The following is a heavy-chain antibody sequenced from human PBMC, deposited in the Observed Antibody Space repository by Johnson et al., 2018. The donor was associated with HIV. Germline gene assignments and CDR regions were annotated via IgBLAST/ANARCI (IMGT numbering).Heavy chain of an antibody. CDR2: INWNGGTT. V-gene: IGHV3-20*04. D-gene: IGHD6-19*01. CDR3: ARDGRYSSPWDAFDI. CDR1: GFTFSSYA. Sequence: VQLVESGGGVVQPGRSLRLSCAASGFTFSSYAMHWVRQAPVKGLEWVSGINWNGGTTGYADSVKGRFTISRDNAKNSLYLQIDSLRAEDTAVYYCARDGRYSSPWDAFDIWGQGTMVTVSS. J-gene: IGHJ3*02.